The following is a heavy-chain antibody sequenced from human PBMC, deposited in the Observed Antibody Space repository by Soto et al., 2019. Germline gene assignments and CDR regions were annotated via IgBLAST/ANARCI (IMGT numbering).Heavy chain of an antibody. CDR2: INPSGGST. V-gene: IGHV1-46*01. J-gene: IGHJ5*02. D-gene: IGHD3-3*01. CDR1: GYTFTSYY. Sequence: QVQLVQSGAEVKKPGASVKVSCKASGYTFTSYYMHWVRQAPGQGLEWMGIINPSGGSTSYAQKFQGSVTRTRDTSTSTGYMELSSLRSEDTAVYYCARAGGITIFGVVIIWSWFDPWGQGTLVTVSS. CDR3: ARAGGITIFGVVIIWSWFDP.